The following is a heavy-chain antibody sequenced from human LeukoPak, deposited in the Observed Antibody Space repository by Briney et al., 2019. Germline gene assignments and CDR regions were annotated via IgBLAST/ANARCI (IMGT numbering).Heavy chain of an antibody. Sequence: SETLSLTCTVSGGSISSSSYYWGWIRQPPGKGLEWIGSIYYSGSTYYNPSLKSRVTISVDTSKNQFSLKLSSVTAADTAVYYCAREASHYYDSSGYYWGQGTLVTVSS. CDR3: AREASHYYDSSGYY. V-gene: IGHV4-39*07. CDR2: IYYSGST. D-gene: IGHD3-22*01. CDR1: GGSISSSSYY. J-gene: IGHJ4*02.